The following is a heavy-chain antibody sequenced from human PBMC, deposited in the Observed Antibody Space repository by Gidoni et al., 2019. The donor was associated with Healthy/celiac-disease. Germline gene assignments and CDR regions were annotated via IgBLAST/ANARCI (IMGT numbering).Heavy chain of an antibody. CDR3: AKDLKAAFDAFDI. CDR1: GFTFDDYA. Sequence: EVQLVESGGGLVQPGRSLRLSCAASGFTFDDYAMQWVRQAPGKGLDWVSGISWNSGSIGYADSVKGRFTISRDNAKNSLYLQMNSLRAEDTALYYCAKDLKAAFDAFDIWGQGTMVTVSS. D-gene: IGHD2-15*01. CDR2: ISWNSGSI. J-gene: IGHJ3*02. V-gene: IGHV3-9*01.